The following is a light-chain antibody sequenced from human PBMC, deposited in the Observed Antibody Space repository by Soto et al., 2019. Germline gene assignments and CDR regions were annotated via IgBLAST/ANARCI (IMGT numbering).Light chain of an antibody. CDR2: DVT. V-gene: IGLV2-11*01. Sequence: ALTQPRSVSGSPGQSVTISCTGTSSDVGGYNYVSWYQHHPGEAPKLMIYDVTKRPSGVRDRFSASKSGNTASLTISGLQAEDEADYYCCSYAGSYTYVFGTGTKVTVL. CDR3: CSYAGSYTYV. J-gene: IGLJ1*01. CDR1: SSDVGGYNY.